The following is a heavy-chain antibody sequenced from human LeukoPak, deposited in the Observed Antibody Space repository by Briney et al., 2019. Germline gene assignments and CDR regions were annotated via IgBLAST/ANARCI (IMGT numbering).Heavy chain of an antibody. V-gene: IGHV3-48*03. CDR2: ISSSGSTI. J-gene: IGHJ6*02. Sequence: GGSLRLPCAASGFTFSSYEMNWVRQAPGKGLEWVSYISSSGSTIYYADSVKGRFTISRDNAKNSLYLQMNSLRAEDTAVYYCARVGIAVADYYYYYGMDVWGQGTTVTVSS. D-gene: IGHD6-19*01. CDR3: ARVGIAVADYYYYYGMDV. CDR1: GFTFSSYE.